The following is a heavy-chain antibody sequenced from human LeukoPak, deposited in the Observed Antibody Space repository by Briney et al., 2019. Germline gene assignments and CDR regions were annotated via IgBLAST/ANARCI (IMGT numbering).Heavy chain of an antibody. CDR3: ARDAYTNTRRYDH. D-gene: IGHD2-8*01. CDR2: IKQDGSEH. Sequence: GGSLRLSCAASGFTSGSYWMSWVRQAPGKGLEWVANIKQDGSEHYYVDSVKGRFTISRDNAKNSLYLQMNSLRAEDTAVYYCARDAYTNTRRYDHWGQGTLVTVSS. V-gene: IGHV3-7*04. J-gene: IGHJ4*02. CDR1: GFTSGSYW.